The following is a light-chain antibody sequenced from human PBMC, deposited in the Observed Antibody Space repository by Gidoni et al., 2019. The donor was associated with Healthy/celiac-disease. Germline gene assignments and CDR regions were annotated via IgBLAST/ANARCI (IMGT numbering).Light chain of an antibody. CDR2: DAS. CDR3: QQRSNWPPWT. CDR1: QSVSSY. Sequence: IVLTQSPATLSLSPGERATLSCRASQSVSSYLAWYPQKPGQAPRLLIYDASNRATGIPARFSCSGSGTDFTLTISSLEPEDFAVYYCQQRSNWPPWTFGQGTKVEIK. J-gene: IGKJ1*01. V-gene: IGKV3-11*01.